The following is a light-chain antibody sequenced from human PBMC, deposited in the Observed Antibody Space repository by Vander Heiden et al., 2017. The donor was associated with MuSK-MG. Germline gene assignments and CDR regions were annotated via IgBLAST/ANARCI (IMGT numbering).Light chain of an antibody. V-gene: IGLV3-25*03. CDR3: LSADSRGSLFV. CDR1: EVSGRH. Sequence: SHKLTQPPSVSVSPGQTARITCSGDEVSGRHVLWYQQKPGQAPVLVMSSETERPERFSGSRVGTTVTLTISGVQAEDEADYYCLSADSRGSLFVFGPGTRVTVL. J-gene: IGLJ1*01. CDR2: SET.